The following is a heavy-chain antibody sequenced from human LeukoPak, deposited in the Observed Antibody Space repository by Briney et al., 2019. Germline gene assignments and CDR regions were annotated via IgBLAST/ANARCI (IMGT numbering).Heavy chain of an antibody. CDR3: ARGYGNYGY. CDR2: IKQDGSEK. Sequence: GGSLRLSCAASGFTPSSYWMSWVRQAPGKGLEWVANIKQDGSEKYYVDSVKGRFTISRDNAKNSLYLQMNSLRAEDTAVYYCARGYGNYGYWGQGTLVTVSS. J-gene: IGHJ4*02. D-gene: IGHD4-11*01. CDR1: GFTPSSYW. V-gene: IGHV3-7*01.